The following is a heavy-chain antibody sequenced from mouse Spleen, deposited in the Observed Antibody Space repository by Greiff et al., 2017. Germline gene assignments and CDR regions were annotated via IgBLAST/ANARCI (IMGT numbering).Heavy chain of an antibody. Sequence: VQLQQSGPVLVKPGASVKMSCKASGYTFTDYYMNWVKQSHGKSLEWIGVINPYNGGTSYNQKFKGKATLTVDKSSSTAYMELNSLTSEDSAVYYCARGTRWDGAWFAYWGQGTLVTVSA. CDR3: ARGTRWDGAWFAY. CDR1: GYTFTDYY. J-gene: IGHJ3*01. CDR2: INPYNGGT. V-gene: IGHV1-19*01. D-gene: IGHD4-1*01.